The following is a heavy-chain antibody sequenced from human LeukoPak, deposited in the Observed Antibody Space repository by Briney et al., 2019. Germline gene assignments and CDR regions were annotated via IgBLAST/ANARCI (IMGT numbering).Heavy chain of an antibody. CDR2: IYYSGST. CDR1: GGSISSYY. CDR3: ARDFGSGYGDAFDI. V-gene: IGHV4-59*01. D-gene: IGHD5-12*01. Sequence: PSETLSLTCTVSGGSISSYYWSWIRQPPGKGLEWIGYIYYSGSTNYNPSLKSRVTISVDTSENQFSLKLSSVTAADTAVYYCARDFGSGYGDAFDIWGQGTMVTVSS. J-gene: IGHJ3*02.